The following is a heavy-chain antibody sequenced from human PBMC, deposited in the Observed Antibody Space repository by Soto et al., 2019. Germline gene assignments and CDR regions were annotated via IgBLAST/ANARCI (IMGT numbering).Heavy chain of an antibody. Sequence: QLQLQESGSGLVKPSQTLSLTCAVSGGSISSGGYSWSWIGQPPGKGLEWIGYIYHSQSTYYNPSLKSRVTISVDRSKNQFSLKLSSVTAADTAVYYCARDRGPSGYGRFAFDIWGQGTMVTVSS. J-gene: IGHJ3*02. CDR1: GGSISSGGYS. CDR3: ARDRGPSGYGRFAFDI. D-gene: IGHD5-12*01. CDR2: IYHSQST. V-gene: IGHV4-30-2*01.